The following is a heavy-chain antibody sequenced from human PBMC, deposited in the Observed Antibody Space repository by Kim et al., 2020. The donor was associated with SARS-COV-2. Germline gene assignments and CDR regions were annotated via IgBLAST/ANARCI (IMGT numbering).Heavy chain of an antibody. V-gene: IGHV3-64*01. CDR3: ARIGDSGWFDP. J-gene: IGHJ5*02. D-gene: IGHD4-17*01. CDR2: ISSDGGST. Sequence: GGSLRLSCAASGFTFSSYAMHWVRQAPGKGLEYVSAISSDGGSTYYANSVRGRFTISRDNSKNTLYLQMGSLRAEDMAVYYCARIGDSGWFDPWGQGTLVTVSS. CDR1: GFTFSSYA.